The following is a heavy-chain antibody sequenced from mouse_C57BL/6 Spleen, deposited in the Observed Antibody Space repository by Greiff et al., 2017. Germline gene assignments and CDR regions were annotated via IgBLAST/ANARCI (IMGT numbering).Heavy chain of an antibody. CDR3: ARPALYDGYWFAY. J-gene: IGHJ3*01. CDR2: ISSGSSTI. CDR1: GFTFSDYG. Sequence: EVKLVESGGGLVQPGGSLKLSCAASGFTFSDYGMHWVRQAPEKGLEWVAYISSGSSTIYYADTVEGRFTISSDNAKNTLFLQMTSLRSEDTAMYYCARPALYDGYWFAYWGKGTLVTVSA. V-gene: IGHV5-17*01. D-gene: IGHD2-3*01.